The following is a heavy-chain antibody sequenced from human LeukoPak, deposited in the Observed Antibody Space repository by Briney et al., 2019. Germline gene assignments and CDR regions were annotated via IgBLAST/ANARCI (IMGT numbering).Heavy chain of an antibody. D-gene: IGHD3-3*01. CDR2: ISGSGGST. V-gene: IGHV3-23*01. CDR3: AKVSNYDFWSGYSDWGESLDY. Sequence: GGSLRLSCAASGFTFSSYAMSWVRQAPEKGLEWVSAISGSGGSTYYADSVKGRFTISRDNSKNTLYLQMNSLRAEDTAVYYCAKVSNYDFWSGYSDWGESLDYWGQGTLVTVSS. CDR1: GFTFSSYA. J-gene: IGHJ4*02.